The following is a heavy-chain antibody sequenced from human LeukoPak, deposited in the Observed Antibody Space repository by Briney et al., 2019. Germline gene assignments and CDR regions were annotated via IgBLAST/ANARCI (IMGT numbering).Heavy chain of an antibody. CDR3: AKFSRDPGYPPRMSDAFDI. J-gene: IGHJ3*02. V-gene: IGHV3-23*01. Sequence: PGGSLRLSCAASGFTFSSYGMSWVRQAPGKGLEWVSAISGSGGSTYYADSVKGRFTISRDNSKNTLYLRMNSLRAEDTAVYYCAKFSRDPGYPPRMSDAFDIWGQGTMVTVSS. D-gene: IGHD3-9*01. CDR1: GFTFSSYG. CDR2: ISGSGGST.